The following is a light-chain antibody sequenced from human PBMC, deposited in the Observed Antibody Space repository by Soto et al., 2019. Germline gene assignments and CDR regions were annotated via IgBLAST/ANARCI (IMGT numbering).Light chain of an antibody. V-gene: IGKV3-11*01. CDR2: GAF. CDR3: QQRNIWPPVT. J-gene: IGKJ5*01. Sequence: EIVLTQSPATLSLSPGERATLSCRASPSVTNFLAWYQQKPGQAPRLPIYGAFNRATGIPARFSGSGSGTDLTLTIRSLEPEDSAIYYCQQRNIWPPVTFGQGTRLEIK. CDR1: PSVTNF.